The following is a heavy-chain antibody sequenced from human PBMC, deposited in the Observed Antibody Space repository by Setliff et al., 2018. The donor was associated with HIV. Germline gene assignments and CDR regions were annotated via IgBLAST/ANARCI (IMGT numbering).Heavy chain of an antibody. Sequence: ASVKVSCKASGGTFSRYAINWVRQAPGQGLEWMGGIIPMSGPANFAQKFQGRVTITADESTSTAYMELSSLRSDDAAVYYCALFGVATPGAFDIWGQGTVVTVS. CDR3: ALFGVATPGAFDI. CDR1: GGTFSRYA. J-gene: IGHJ3*02. CDR2: IIPMSGPA. V-gene: IGHV1-69*13. D-gene: IGHD3-3*01.